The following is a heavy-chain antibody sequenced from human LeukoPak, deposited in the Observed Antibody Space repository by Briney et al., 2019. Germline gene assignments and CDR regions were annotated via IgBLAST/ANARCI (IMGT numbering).Heavy chain of an antibody. CDR1: GFTFSSYA. D-gene: IGHD6-13*01. J-gene: IGHJ4*02. V-gene: IGHV3-23*01. CDR2: ISGSGGST. Sequence: PGGSLRLSCAASGFTFSSYAMSWVRQAPGKGLEWVSAISGSGGSTYYADSVKGRFTISRDNSKNTLYLQMNSLRAEDTAVYYCAKTVSDSSSWYVYHYWGQGTLVTVSS. CDR3: AKTVSDSSSWYVYHY.